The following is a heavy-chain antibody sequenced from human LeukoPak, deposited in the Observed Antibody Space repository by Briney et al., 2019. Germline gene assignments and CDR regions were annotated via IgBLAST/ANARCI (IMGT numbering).Heavy chain of an antibody. V-gene: IGHV3-23*01. CDR2: ISGSGGRT. CDR1: GFTFSSYG. J-gene: IGHJ4*02. CDR3: AKMGGY. D-gene: IGHD3-16*01. Sequence: PGGSLRLSCAASGFTFSSYGMSWVRQAPGKGVEWVSAISGSGGRTYYADSVKGRFTISSDNSKNSLYLQLTSLRADDTAVYYCAKMGGYWGQGTLVTVSS.